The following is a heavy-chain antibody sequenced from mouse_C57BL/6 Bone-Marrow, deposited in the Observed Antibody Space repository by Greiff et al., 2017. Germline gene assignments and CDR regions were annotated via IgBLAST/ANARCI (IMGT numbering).Heavy chain of an antibody. V-gene: IGHV2-4*01. D-gene: IGHD1-1*01. J-gene: IGHJ1*03. CDR1: GFSLTSYG. CDR2: IWSGGST. CDR3: AKNLNYYGSSHWYFDV. Sequence: QVQLKESGPGLVQPSQSLSITCTVSGFSLTSYGVHWVRQPPGKGLEWLGVIWSGGSTDYNAAFISRLSISKDNSKSQVFFKMNSLQADDTAIYYCAKNLNYYGSSHWYFDVWGTGTTVTVSS.